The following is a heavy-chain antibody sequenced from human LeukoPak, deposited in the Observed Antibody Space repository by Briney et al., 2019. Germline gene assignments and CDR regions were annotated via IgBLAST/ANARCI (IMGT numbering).Heavy chain of an antibody. CDR2: ISAYNGNT. CDR1: GYTFTSYG. V-gene: IGHV1-18*01. J-gene: IGHJ4*02. D-gene: IGHD3-16*02. CDR3: ARVRVWGSYRPRYFDY. Sequence: GASVKVSCKASGYTFTSYGISWVRQAPGQGLEWMGWISAYNGNTNYAQKLQGRVTMTTATSTSTAYMELRSLRSDDTAVYYCARVRVWGSYRPRYFDYWGQGTLVTVSS.